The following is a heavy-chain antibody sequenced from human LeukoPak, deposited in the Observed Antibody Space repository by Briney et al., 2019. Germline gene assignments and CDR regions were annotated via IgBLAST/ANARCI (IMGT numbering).Heavy chain of an antibody. CDR2: IYTSGST. CDR3: ARVTTGGYYNY. V-gene: IGHV4-61*02. D-gene: IGHD3-22*01. Sequence: QASETLSLTCTVSGGSIISGSYYWSWIRQPAGKGLEWIGRIYTSGSTNYNPSLKSRVTISLDTSENHFSLKLSSVTAADTAVYYCARVTTGGYYNYWGQGTLVTVSS. CDR1: GGSIISGSYY. J-gene: IGHJ4*02.